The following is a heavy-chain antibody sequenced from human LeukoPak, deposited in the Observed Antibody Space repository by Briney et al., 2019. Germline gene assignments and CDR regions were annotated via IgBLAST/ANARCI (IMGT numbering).Heavy chain of an antibody. CDR1: GFTFSSYA. V-gene: IGHV3-30-3*01. CDR3: RRAGGGVFDY. Sequence: PGRSLRLSCAASGFTFSSYAMHWVRQAPGKGLEWVAVISYDGSNKYYADSVKGRFTISRDNSKNTLYLQMNSLRAEDTAVYYRRRAGGGVFDYWGQGTLVTASS. CDR2: ISYDGSNK. D-gene: IGHD3-10*01. J-gene: IGHJ4*02.